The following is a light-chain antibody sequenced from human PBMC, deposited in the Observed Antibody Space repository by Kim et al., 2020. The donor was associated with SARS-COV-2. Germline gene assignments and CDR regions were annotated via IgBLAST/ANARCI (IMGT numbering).Light chain of an antibody. Sequence: PGQSITISCTGTISDIGAFDYVSWYRQHPGKAPHLLIYDVSTRPSGISSRFSGSKSGITASLTISGLQAEDEADYFCSSYGSSSVLFGRGTQLTVL. CDR3: SSYGSSSVL. V-gene: IGLV2-14*03. CDR2: DVS. CDR1: ISDIGAFDY. J-gene: IGLJ2*01.